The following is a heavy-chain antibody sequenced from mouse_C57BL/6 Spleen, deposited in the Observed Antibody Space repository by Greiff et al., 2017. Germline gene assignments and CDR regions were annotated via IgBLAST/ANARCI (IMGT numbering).Heavy chain of an antibody. J-gene: IGHJ4*01. D-gene: IGHD2-1*01. CDR3: ARKGFYYTAMGG. V-gene: IGHV1-59*01. Sequence: QVQLQQSGAELVRPGTSVKLSCKASGYTFTSYWMHWVKQRPGQGLEWIGVIDPSDSYTNYNQKFKGKATLTVDTSSSTAYMQLSSLTSEDSAVYYCARKGFYYTAMGGWGQGTSVAVSS. CDR1: GYTFTSYW. CDR2: IDPSDSYT.